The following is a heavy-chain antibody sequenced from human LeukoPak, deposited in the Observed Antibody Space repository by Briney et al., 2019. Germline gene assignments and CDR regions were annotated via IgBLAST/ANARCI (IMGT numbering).Heavy chain of an antibody. D-gene: IGHD3-10*01. CDR2: VSYDGNNE. CDR3: AKGFDYYMDV. J-gene: IGHJ6*03. Sequence: PGRSLRLSCAASGFTFSNYAIHWVRQAPAKGLEWVAVVSYDGNNEYYADSVKGRFSISRDNYKNTLYLQMNSLRAEDTAVYFCAKGFDYYMDVWGKGTTVTISS. CDR1: GFTFSNYA. V-gene: IGHV3-30*04.